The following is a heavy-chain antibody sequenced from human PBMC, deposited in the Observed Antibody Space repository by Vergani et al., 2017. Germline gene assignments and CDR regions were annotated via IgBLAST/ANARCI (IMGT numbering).Heavy chain of an antibody. Sequence: VQLVESGGGLVKPGGSLGLSCGGFGFTFNNAWMNWVRQAPGKGLEWIGSISHSGYTFYSPSLKSRVSMSVDTSKNQFSLRVNSVTAADTAVYYCVRDPWESGGPYSGCWGRGTLVSVSS. V-gene: IGHV4-38-2*02. CDR2: ISHSGYT. D-gene: IGHD2-15*01. J-gene: IGHJ4*02. CDR3: VRDPWESGGPYSGC. CDR1: GFTFNNAW.